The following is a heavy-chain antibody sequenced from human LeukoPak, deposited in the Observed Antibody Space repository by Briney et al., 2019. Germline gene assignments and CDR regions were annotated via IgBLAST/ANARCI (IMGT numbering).Heavy chain of an antibody. CDR2: INPSGGST. V-gene: IGHV1-46*01. J-gene: IGHJ3*02. CDR3: ARIRDGYNDAYDI. Sequence: ASVKVSCKASGYTFTSYYMHWVRQAPGQGLEWMGIINPSGGSTSYARKFQGRVTMTRDMSTSTVYMELSSLRSEDTAVYYCARIRDGYNDAYDIWGQGTMVTVSS. CDR1: GYTFTSYY. D-gene: IGHD5-24*01.